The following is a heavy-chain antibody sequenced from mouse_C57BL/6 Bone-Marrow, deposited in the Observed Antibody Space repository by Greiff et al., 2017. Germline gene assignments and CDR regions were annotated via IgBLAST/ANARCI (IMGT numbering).Heavy chain of an antibody. CDR3: ARGDYGSGFDY. Sequence: QVQLKESGAELVRPGSSVKLSCKASGYTFTSYWMDWVKQRPGQGLEWIGNIYPSDSETHYNQKFKDKATLTVDKSSSTAYMQLSSLTSEDSAVYYCARGDYGSGFDYWGQGTTRTVSS. CDR1: GYTFTSYW. J-gene: IGHJ2*01. CDR2: IYPSDSET. V-gene: IGHV1-61*01. D-gene: IGHD1-1*01.